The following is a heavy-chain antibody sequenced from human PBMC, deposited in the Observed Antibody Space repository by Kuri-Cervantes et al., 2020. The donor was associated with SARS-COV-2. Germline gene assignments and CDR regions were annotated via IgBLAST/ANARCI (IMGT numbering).Heavy chain of an antibody. CDR1: GFTFSSYA. D-gene: IGHD2-21*02. Sequence: GGSLRLSCAASGFTFSSYAMHWVRQAPGKGLELVAVISYDGSNKYYAASVKGRFTISRDNSKNTLYLQMNSLRAEDTAVYYCARGTVTAIDYWGQGTLVTVSS. CDR2: ISYDGSNK. J-gene: IGHJ4*02. CDR3: ARGTVTAIDY. V-gene: IGHV3-30-3*01.